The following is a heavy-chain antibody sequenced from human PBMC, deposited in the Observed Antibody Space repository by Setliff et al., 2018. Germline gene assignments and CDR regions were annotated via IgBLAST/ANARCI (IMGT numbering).Heavy chain of an antibody. J-gene: IGHJ4*02. CDR3: ARDRGLGIAAASFDS. V-gene: IGHV4-31*03. Sequence: PSETLSLTCTVSGGPISSAGYYWTWIRQQPGKGLEWIGYIYYSGTTYYNPSLKSRVTILIDTSKNQFSLSLTYVVAADTAVYYCARDRGLGIAAASFDSWGRGAVVTV. CDR2: IYYSGTT. D-gene: IGHD2-2*01. CDR1: GGPISSAGYY.